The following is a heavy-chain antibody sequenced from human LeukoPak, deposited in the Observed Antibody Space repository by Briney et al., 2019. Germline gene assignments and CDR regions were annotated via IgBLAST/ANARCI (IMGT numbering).Heavy chain of an antibody. V-gene: IGHV4-34*01. CDR3: ARGGDQYQLLYWFDP. CDR2: INHSGST. D-gene: IGHD2-2*01. Sequence: SETLSLTCAVYGGSFGGYYWSWIRQPPGKGLEWIGEINHSGSTNYNPSLKSRVTISVDTSKNQFSLKLSSVTAADTAVYYCARGGDQYQLLYWFDPWGQGTLVTVSS. J-gene: IGHJ5*02. CDR1: GGSFGGYY.